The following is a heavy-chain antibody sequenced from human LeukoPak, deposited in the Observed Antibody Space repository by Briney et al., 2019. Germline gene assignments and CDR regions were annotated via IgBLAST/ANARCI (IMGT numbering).Heavy chain of an antibody. V-gene: IGHV1-8*01. CDR2: RNPNSGNT. J-gene: IGHJ5*02. D-gene: IGHD2-15*01. CDR1: GYTFTSYD. CDR3: ARGYCSGGSCSNWFDP. Sequence: ASVKVSCKASGYTFTSYDINWVRQATGQGLEWMGGRNPNSGNTGNAHKFQGRVTMTRNTSISTAYMELSSLRSEDTAVYYCARGYCSGGSCSNWFDPWGQGTLVTVSS.